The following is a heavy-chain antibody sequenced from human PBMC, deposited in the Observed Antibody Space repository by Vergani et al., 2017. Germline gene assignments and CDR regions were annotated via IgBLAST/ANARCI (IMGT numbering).Heavy chain of an antibody. J-gene: IGHJ6*03. D-gene: IGHD1-7*01. Sequence: EVQLVESGGGLVKPGGSLRLSCAASGFTFSSYSMNWVRQAPGKGLEWVSSISSSSSYRYYADSVKGRFTISRDNAKNSLYLQMNSLRAEDTAVYYCAKTGWNYVTIVGYMDVWGKGTTVTVSS. CDR3: AKTGWNYVTIVGYMDV. CDR1: GFTFSSYS. V-gene: IGHV3-21*01. CDR2: ISSSSSYR.